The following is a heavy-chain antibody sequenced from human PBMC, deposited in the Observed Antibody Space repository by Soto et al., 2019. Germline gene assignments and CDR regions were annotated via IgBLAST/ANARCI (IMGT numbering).Heavy chain of an antibody. D-gene: IGHD5-18*01. V-gene: IGHV1-2*04. CDR3: ARERDTAMGPQAEYYGTDV. CDR1: GYTFTGYY. CDR2: INPNSGGT. Sequence: ASVKVSCKASGYTFTGYYMHWVRQAPGQGLEWMGWINPNSGGTNYAQKFQGWVTMTRDTSISTAYMELSRLRSDDTAVYYCARERDTAMGPQAEYYGTDVWGQGTTVTVSS. J-gene: IGHJ6*02.